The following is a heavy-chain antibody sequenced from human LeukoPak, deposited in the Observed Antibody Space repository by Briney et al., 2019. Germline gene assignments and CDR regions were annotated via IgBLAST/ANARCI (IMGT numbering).Heavy chain of an antibody. CDR1: GFTFSSYS. V-gene: IGHV3-48*01. CDR2: ISSSSSTI. CDR3: ARVLGGSGAFDI. Sequence: PGGSLRLSCAASGFTFSSYSMNWVRQAPGKGLEWVSYISSSSSTIYYADSVKGRFTISRDNAENSLYLQMNSLRAEDTAVYYCARVLGGSGAFDIWGQGTMVTVSS. J-gene: IGHJ3*02. D-gene: IGHD3-16*01.